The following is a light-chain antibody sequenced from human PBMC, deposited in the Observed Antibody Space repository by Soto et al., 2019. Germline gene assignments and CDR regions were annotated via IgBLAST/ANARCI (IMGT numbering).Light chain of an antibody. Sequence: DIQMTQSPSSLSASVGERVTITCQASQDISNYLNWYQQKPGKAPKLLIYDASNLETGVPSRFSGSGSGTDFTFTISSLQPEDIATYYCQQYDNLLPFGQGTRLEIK. V-gene: IGKV1-33*01. CDR2: DAS. CDR3: QQYDNLLP. J-gene: IGKJ5*01. CDR1: QDISNY.